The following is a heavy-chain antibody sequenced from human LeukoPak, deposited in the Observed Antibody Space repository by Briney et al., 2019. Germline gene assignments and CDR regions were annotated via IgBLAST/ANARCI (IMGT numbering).Heavy chain of an antibody. D-gene: IGHD3-3*01. CDR2: ISGDGGNI. V-gene: IGHV3-43*02. CDR3: AKDLPQYYDFWSGYYGGIDY. CDR1: GFTFEDYA. J-gene: IGHJ4*02. Sequence: AGGSLRLSCAASGFTFEDYAMHWVRQAPGKGLEWVSLISGDGGNIYYAESVKGRFTISRDNSKNSLYLQMNSLRTEDTALYYCAKDLPQYYDFWSGYYGGIDYWGQGTLVTVSS.